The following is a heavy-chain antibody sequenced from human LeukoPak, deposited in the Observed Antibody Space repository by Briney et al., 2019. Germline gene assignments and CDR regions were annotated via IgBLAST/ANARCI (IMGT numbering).Heavy chain of an antibody. D-gene: IGHD6-13*01. CDR3: ARDRRRGTAAAYYFDY. CDR2: IYYSGST. V-gene: IGHV4-59*01. CDR1: GGSISSYY. J-gene: IGHJ4*02. Sequence: SETLSLTCTVSGGSISSYYWSWIRQPPGKGLEWIGYIYYSGSTNYNPSLKSRVTISVKTSKNQFSLKLRSVTAADTAVYYCARDRRRGTAAAYYFDYWGQGTLVTVSS.